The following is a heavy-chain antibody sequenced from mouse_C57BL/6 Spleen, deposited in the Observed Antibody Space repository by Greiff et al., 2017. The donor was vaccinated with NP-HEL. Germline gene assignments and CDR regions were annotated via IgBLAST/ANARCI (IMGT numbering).Heavy chain of an antibody. V-gene: IGHV1-55*01. J-gene: IGHJ4*01. CDR2: ISPGSGST. Sequence: QVQLQQPGAELVPPGAAVKMDCKASGDNFTSYWITWVKQRPGQGLEWIGDISPGSGSTNYNEKFKSKATLTVDTSSSTAYMQLSSLTSEDSAVYYCATTVVAPYAMDYWGQGTSVTVSS. CDR1: GDNFTSYW. D-gene: IGHD1-1*01. CDR3: ATTVVAPYAMDY.